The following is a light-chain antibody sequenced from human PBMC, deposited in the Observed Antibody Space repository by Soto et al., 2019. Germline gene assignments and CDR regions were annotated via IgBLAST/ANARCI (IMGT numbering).Light chain of an antibody. V-gene: IGKV1-27*01. J-gene: IGKJ1*01. Sequence: DIQVTQSPPSLSASVGDRVTITCRASRDIDNSLAWYQQVPGKAPKLLIYAASTLQSGVPLRFRGSGSGTSFILTITSLQPEDVATYYCQKYNKAPWIFGQGTKVEV. CDR2: AAS. CDR1: RDIDNS. CDR3: QKYNKAPWI.